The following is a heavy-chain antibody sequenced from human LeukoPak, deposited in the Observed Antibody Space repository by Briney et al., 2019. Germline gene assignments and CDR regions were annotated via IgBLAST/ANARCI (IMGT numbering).Heavy chain of an antibody. V-gene: IGHV4-34*01. CDR3: ARRSSRYYGSRSYRKYYFDY. Sequence: SETLSLTCAVYGGSFSDYYWTWIRQPPGKGLEWIGEINHSRNTNYNPSLKSRVTISVDTSKNQFSLKLSSVTAADTAVYYCARRSSRYYGSRSYRKYYFDYWGQGTLVTVSS. CDR1: GGSFSDYY. J-gene: IGHJ4*02. CDR2: INHSRNT. D-gene: IGHD3-10*01.